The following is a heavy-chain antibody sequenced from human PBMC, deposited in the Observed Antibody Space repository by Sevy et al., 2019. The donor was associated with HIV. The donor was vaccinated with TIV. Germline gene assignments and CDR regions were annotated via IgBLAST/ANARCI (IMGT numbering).Heavy chain of an antibody. Sequence: SETLSLTCTVSGGSITSFYWNWIRQPPGKGLEWIANIYYNGHINYNPSLMSRVTSSLDTSNNQFSLRQSSVTAADTAMYYCAGENAWGRGYSWGQGTLVTVSS. CDR1: GGSITSFY. V-gene: IGHV4-59*08. D-gene: IGHD1-26*01. CDR2: IYYNGHI. J-gene: IGHJ5*01. CDR3: AGENAWGRGYS.